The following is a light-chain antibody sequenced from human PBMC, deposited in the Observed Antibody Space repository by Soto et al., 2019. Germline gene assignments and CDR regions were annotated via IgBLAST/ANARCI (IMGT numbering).Light chain of an antibody. CDR2: KAS. J-gene: IGKJ1*01. V-gene: IGKV1-5*03. CDR3: QHYNSYSEA. CDR1: QTISSW. Sequence: EIQITPSPSTLSVSVGARVTITCRASQTISSWLAWYQQKPGKAPKLLIYKASTLKSGVPSRFSGSGSGTEFTLTISSLQPDDFATYYCQHYNSYSEAFGQGTKVDI.